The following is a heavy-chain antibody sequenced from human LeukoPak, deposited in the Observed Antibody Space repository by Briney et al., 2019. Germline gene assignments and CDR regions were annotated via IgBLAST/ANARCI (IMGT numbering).Heavy chain of an antibody. J-gene: IGHJ5*02. CDR1: GYSISSGYY. Sequence: SSETLSLTCTVSGYSISSGYYWGWIRQPPGKGLEWIGSIYHSGSTYYNPSLKSRVTISVDTSKNQFSLKLSSVTAADTAVYYCAVSYYDILTVRWFDPWGQGTLVTVSS. D-gene: IGHD3-9*01. CDR2: IYHSGST. CDR3: AVSYYDILTVRWFDP. V-gene: IGHV4-38-2*02.